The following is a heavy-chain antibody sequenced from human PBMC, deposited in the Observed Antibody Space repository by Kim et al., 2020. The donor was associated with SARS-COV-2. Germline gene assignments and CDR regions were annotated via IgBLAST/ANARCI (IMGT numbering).Heavy chain of an antibody. D-gene: IGHD6-13*01. CDR1: GDSIRGGSYY. CDR3: ARAGPGITAADKFDY. Sequence: SETLSLTCTVSGDSIRGGSYYWSWIRQDPGKGLEWMGYIHYSGTTYYNPSLKSRVTISVDTSNNQFSLKLSSVTAADTAVYYCARAGPGITAADKFDYWG. CDR2: IHYSGTT. V-gene: IGHV4-31*03. J-gene: IGHJ4*01.